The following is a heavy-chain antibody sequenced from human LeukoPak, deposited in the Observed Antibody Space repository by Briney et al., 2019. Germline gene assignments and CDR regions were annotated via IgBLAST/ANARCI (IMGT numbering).Heavy chain of an antibody. CDR1: GFTFSSYG. V-gene: IGHV3-30*03. D-gene: IGHD6-13*01. J-gene: IGHJ4*02. CDR2: ISYDGSNK. Sequence: GRSLRLSCAASGFTFSSYGMHWVRQAPGKGQEWVAVISYDGSNKYYADSVKGRFTISRDNSKNTMYLQMNSLRAEDTAVYYCARDQGAFYSRSWFDYWGQGTLVTVSS. CDR3: ARDQGAFYSRSWFDY.